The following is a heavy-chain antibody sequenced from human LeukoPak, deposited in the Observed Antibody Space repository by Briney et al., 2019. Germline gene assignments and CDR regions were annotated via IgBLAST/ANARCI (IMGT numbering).Heavy chain of an antibody. CDR2: ISSSGNTI. CDR1: GFTFNTYE. Sequence: QSGGSLRLSCAASGFTFNTYEMNWVRQAPGKGLEWISYISSSGNTIYYADSVRGRFTISRDNAKNSLSLQMNSLRAEDAAVYYCAGKLGLGHYFVYWGQGTLVAVSS. V-gene: IGHV3-48*03. J-gene: IGHJ4*02. D-gene: IGHD7-27*01. CDR3: AGKLGLGHYFVY.